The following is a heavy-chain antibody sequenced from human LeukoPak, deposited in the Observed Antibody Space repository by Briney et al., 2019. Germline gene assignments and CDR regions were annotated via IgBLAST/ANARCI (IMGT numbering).Heavy chain of an antibody. D-gene: IGHD3-3*01. CDR2: MWYDGSNK. V-gene: IGHV3-33*06. CDR1: GFTFSSYG. Sequence: GGSLRLSCAASGFTFSSYGMHWVRQAPGKGLEWVAVMWYDGSNKYYADSVKGRFTISRDNSKNTLYLQMNSLRAEDTAVYYCAKGDYDYGGFDPWGQGTLVTVSS. J-gene: IGHJ5*02. CDR3: AKGDYDYGGFDP.